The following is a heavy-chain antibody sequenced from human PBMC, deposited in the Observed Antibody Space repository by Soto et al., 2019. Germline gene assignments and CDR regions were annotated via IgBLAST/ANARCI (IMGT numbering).Heavy chain of an antibody. J-gene: IGHJ5*02. Sequence: GASVKVSCKASGYTFTGYYMHWVRQAPGQGLEWMGWINPNSGGTNYAQKFQGRVTMTRDTSISTAYMELSRLRSDDTAVYYCARDYSNYVNWLDPWGQGTLVTVSS. CDR1: GYTFTGYY. D-gene: IGHD4-4*01. V-gene: IGHV1-2*02. CDR2: INPNSGGT. CDR3: ARDYSNYVNWLDP.